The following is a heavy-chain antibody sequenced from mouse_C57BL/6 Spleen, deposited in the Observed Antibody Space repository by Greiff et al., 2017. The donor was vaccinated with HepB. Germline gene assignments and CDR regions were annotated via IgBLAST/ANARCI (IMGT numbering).Heavy chain of an antibody. CDR2: IYPGSGNT. D-gene: IGHD1-1*01. Sequence: VQLQQSGAELVRPGASVKLSCKASGYTFTDYYINWVKQRPGQGLEWIARIYPGSGNTYYNEKFKGKATLTAEKSSSTAYMQLSSLTSEDSAVYFCARSEGYYGSSPWFAYWGQGTLVTVSA. J-gene: IGHJ3*01. CDR3: ARSEGYYGSSPWFAY. CDR1: GYTFTDYY. V-gene: IGHV1-76*01.